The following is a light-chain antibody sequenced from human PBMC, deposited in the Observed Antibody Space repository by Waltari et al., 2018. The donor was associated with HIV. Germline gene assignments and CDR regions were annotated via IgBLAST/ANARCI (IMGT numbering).Light chain of an antibody. V-gene: IGLV1-47*01. J-gene: IGLJ1*01. CDR3: AVWGDSLNSYV. Sequence: QSVLPQPPSASGTPGQRGTVSCSGLSSNIGSNYVYWYKQLPGTAPKLLTYRNNQRPSGVPDRFSGSKSGTSASLAISGLRSEDEADYYCAVWGDSLNSYVFGTGTEVTVL. CDR1: SSNIGSNY. CDR2: RNN.